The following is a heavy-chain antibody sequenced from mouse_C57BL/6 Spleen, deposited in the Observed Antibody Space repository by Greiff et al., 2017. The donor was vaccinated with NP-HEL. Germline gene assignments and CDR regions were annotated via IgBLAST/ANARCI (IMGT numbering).Heavy chain of an antibody. D-gene: IGHD1-1*01. J-gene: IGHJ2*01. Sequence: VQLQQPGAELVRPGSSVKLSCKASGYTFTSYWMDWVKQRPGQGLEWIGNIYPSDSETHYNQKFKDKATLTVDKSSSTAYMQLSSLTSEDSAVYYCARHYYGGDYWGQGTTLTVSS. V-gene: IGHV1-61*01. CDR3: ARHYYGGDY. CDR1: GYTFTSYW. CDR2: IYPSDSET.